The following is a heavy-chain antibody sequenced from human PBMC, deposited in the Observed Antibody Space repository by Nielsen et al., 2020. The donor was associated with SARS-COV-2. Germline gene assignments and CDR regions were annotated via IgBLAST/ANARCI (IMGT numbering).Heavy chain of an antibody. V-gene: IGHV3-74*01. CDR1: GFTLSRYW. J-gene: IGHJ4*02. D-gene: IGHD2-15*01. CDR3: TRGFYSQSDC. Sequence: GESLKISCAASGFTLSRYWMNWVRQVPGKGLAWVSRINSDGSRTTYADSVKGRFTISRDNTENTLYLQMNTLRSEDTALYYCTRGFYSQSDCWGQGTLVTVSS. CDR2: INSDGSRT.